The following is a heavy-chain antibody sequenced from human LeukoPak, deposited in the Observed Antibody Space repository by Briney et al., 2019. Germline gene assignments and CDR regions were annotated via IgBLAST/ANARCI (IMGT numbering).Heavy chain of an antibody. Sequence: ASVKVSCKVSGYTLTELSMHWVRQAPGKGLEWMGGFDPEDGETIYAQKFQGRVTMTEDTSTDTAYMELSSLRSEDTAVYYCATRPDERWLKVGATTLDWFDPWGQGTLVTVSS. J-gene: IGHJ5*02. V-gene: IGHV1-24*01. D-gene: IGHD1-26*01. CDR1: GYTLTELS. CDR3: ATRPDERWLKVGATTLDWFDP. CDR2: FDPEDGET.